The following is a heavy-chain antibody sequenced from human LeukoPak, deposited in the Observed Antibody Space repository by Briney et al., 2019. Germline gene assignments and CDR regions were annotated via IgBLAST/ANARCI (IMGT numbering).Heavy chain of an antibody. CDR1: GFPFSNCA. CDR2: ISLDSTNK. Sequence: GGSLRLSCAASGFPFSNCAMHWVRQAPGKGLEWVAIISLDSTNKYYADSVKDRFTISRDNSKNTLYLQMNSLRSEDTAVYYCARDSWGPDYWGQGTLVIVSS. V-gene: IGHV3-30*03. CDR3: ARDSWGPDY. J-gene: IGHJ4*02. D-gene: IGHD7-27*01.